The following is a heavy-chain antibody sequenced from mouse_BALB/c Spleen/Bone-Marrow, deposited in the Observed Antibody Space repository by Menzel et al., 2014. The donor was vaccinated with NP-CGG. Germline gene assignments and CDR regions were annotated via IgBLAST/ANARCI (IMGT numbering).Heavy chain of an antibody. CDR3: ARERYAGYYFDY. J-gene: IGHJ2*01. CDR2: INPSTGYT. V-gene: IGHV1-7*01. CDR1: GYTFTSYW. D-gene: IGHD2-3*01. Sequence: QVQLQQSGAELAKPEASVKMSCKASGYTFTSYWMHWVKQRPGQGLEWIGYINPSTGYTEYNQKFKDKATLTADKSSSTAYMQLSSLTSEDSAVYYCARERYAGYYFDYWGQGTTLTVSS.